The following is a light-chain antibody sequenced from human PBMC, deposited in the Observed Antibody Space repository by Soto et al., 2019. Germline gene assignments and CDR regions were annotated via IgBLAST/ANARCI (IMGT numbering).Light chain of an antibody. J-gene: IGLJ1*01. CDR3: QVWDSXSDQVYI. V-gene: IGLV3-21*02. CDR2: DDS. Sequence: SYELTQSPSVSVAPGQTARITCGGNNIGSKSVNWYQQKPGQAPVVVVYDDSGRPSGIPERFSGSNFGNTAVLTISRVEAGDEADYYCQVWDSXSDQVYIFGTGXRXP. CDR1: NIGSKS.